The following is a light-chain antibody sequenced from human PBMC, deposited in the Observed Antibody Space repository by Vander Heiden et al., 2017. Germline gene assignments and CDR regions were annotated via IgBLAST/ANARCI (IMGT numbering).Light chain of an antibody. V-gene: IGLV1-44*01. J-gene: IGLJ2*01. CDR3: AAWDDRLNGVV. Sequence: QPVLTQPPSASGTPGRRVTTSCSGSSSNSGSNTVNWYQQLPGTAPKLLIYSNSQRPSGVPDRFSGSKSGTSASLAISGLQSEDEADYDCAAWDDRLNGVVFGGGTKLTVL. CDR2: SNS. CDR1: SSNSGSNT.